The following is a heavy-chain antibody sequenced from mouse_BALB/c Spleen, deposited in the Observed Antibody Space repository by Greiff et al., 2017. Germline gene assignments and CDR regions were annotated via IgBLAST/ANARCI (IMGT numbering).Heavy chain of an antibody. J-gene: IGHJ4*01. CDR1: GFTFSSYT. Sequence: VMLVESGGGLVQPGGSLKLSCAASGFTFSSYTMSWVRQTPEKRLEWVAYISNGGGSTYYPDTVKGRFTISRDNAKNTLYLQMSSLKSEDTAMYYCARLSMITTQRAMDYWGQGTSVTVSS. D-gene: IGHD2-4*01. V-gene: IGHV5-12-2*01. CDR2: ISNGGGST. CDR3: ARLSMITTQRAMDY.